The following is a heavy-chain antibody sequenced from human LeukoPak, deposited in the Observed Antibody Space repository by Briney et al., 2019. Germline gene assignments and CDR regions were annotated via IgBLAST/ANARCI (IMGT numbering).Heavy chain of an antibody. D-gene: IGHD3-22*01. CDR3: AAHDSSPAD. V-gene: IGHV3-15*01. CDR1: GFTFSNAW. J-gene: IGHJ4*02. CDR2: IKSKTDGGTT. Sequence: GGSLRLSSAASGFTFSNAWMSWVRQAPGKGLEWVGRIKSKTDGGTTDHAAPVKGRFTISRDDSKNTLYLQMNSLKSEDTAVYYCAAHDSSPADWGQGTLVTVSS.